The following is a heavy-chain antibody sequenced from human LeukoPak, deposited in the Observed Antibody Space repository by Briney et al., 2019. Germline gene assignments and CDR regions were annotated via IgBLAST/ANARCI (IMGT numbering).Heavy chain of an antibody. J-gene: IGHJ4*02. Sequence: SETLSLTCAVYGGSFSGYYWSWIRQPPGKGLEWIGEINHSGSTNYNPSLKSRVTISVDTSKNQFSLKLSSVTAADTAVYYCASLYYDSSDYYSFDYWGQGTLVTVSS. D-gene: IGHD3-22*01. CDR2: INHSGST. V-gene: IGHV4-34*01. CDR3: ASLYYDSSDYYSFDY. CDR1: GGSFSGYY.